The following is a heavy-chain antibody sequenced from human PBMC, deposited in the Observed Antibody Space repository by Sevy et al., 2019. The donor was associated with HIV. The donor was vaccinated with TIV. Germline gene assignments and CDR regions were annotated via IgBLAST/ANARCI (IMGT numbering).Heavy chain of an antibody. Sequence: SETLSLTCTVSGGSISSGDYYWSWIRQPPGKGLEWIGYIYYSGSTYYNPSLKSRVTISVDTSKNQFSLKLSSLTAADTAVYYCARDPGIVRGVKAGHYYYYGMDVWGQGTTVTVSS. CDR1: GGSISSGDYY. J-gene: IGHJ6*02. V-gene: IGHV4-30-4*01. CDR3: ARDPGIVRGVKAGHYYYYGMDV. D-gene: IGHD3-10*01. CDR2: IYYSGST.